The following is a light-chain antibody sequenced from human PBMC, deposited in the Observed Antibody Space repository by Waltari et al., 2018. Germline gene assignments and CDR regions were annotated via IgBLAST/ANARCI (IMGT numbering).Light chain of an antibody. J-gene: IGLJ3*02. V-gene: IGLV8-61*01. CDR3: VLYMGGGIL. Sequence: QTVVTQEPSFSVSPGGTVTLTCGLRYGSVSTTYYPSWHQQTPGQAPSPLIYHKNSRSSGVPARNSGSILGNKAALTITGAQADDESDYYCVLYMGGGILFGGGTKLTVL. CDR1: YGSVSTTYY. CDR2: HKN.